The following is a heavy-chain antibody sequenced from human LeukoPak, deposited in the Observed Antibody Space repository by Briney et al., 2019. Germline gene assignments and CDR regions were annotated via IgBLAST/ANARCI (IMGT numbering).Heavy chain of an antibody. CDR2: INPNSGGT. Sequence: ASVKVSCKVSGYTLTELSMHWVRQAPGQGLEWMGWINPNSGGTNYAQKFQGRVTMTRDTSISTAYMELSRLRSDDTAVYYCARDPGIVGATFDYWGQGTLVTVSS. J-gene: IGHJ4*02. D-gene: IGHD1-26*01. V-gene: IGHV1-2*02. CDR1: GYTLTELS. CDR3: ARDPGIVGATFDY.